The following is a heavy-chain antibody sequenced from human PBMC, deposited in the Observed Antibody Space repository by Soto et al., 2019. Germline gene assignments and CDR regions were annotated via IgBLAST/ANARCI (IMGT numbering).Heavy chain of an antibody. Sequence: GWSLRLSCAASGFTFSSYWMSWVRQAPGKGLEWVANIKQDGSGKYYVDSVKGRFTISRDNAKNSLYLQMNSLRAEDTAVYYCARSYRRYYGSGSYYYYYGMDVWGQGTTVTVSS. J-gene: IGHJ6*02. D-gene: IGHD3-10*01. CDR2: IKQDGSGK. CDR3: ARSYRRYYGSGSYYYYYGMDV. V-gene: IGHV3-7*01. CDR1: GFTFSSYW.